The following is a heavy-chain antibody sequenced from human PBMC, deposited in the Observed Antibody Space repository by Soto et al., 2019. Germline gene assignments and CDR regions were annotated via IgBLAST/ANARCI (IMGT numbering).Heavy chain of an antibody. D-gene: IGHD2-8*01. Sequence: GGSVRLSCAASGFTFSSYGMHWVRQAPGKGLEWVAVIWYDGSNKYYADSVKGRFTISRDNSKNTLYLQMNSLRAEDTAVYYCARDAGAYCTNGVCYSSGYYFDYWGQGTLVTVSS. CDR2: IWYDGSNK. V-gene: IGHV3-33*01. J-gene: IGHJ4*02. CDR1: GFTFSSYG. CDR3: ARDAGAYCTNGVCYSSGYYFDY.